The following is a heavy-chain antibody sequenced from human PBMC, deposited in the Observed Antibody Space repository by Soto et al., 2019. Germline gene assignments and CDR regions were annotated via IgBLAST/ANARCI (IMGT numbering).Heavy chain of an antibody. V-gene: IGHV3-74*01. D-gene: IGHD3-10*01. CDR2: ISSDGSNT. Sequence: GGSLRLSCVASGFTFTHYWMHWVRQAPGKGLVWVSYISSDGSNTNYADSVKGRFTISRDNAKNTLYLQMNSLRVEDTALYYCTRAGRYRHDNWFDPWGKGTLVTVDS. CDR3: TRAGRYRHDNWFDP. CDR1: GFTFTHYW. J-gene: IGHJ5*02.